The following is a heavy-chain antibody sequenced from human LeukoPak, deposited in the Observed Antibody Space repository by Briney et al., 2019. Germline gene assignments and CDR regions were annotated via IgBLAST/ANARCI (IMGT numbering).Heavy chain of an antibody. CDR2: ISYDGSNK. J-gene: IGHJ4*02. D-gene: IGHD3-22*01. V-gene: IGHV3-30*18. CDR1: GFTFSGYS. Sequence: GGSLRLSCAASGFTFSGYSMNWVRQAPGKGLEWVAVISYDGSNKYYADSVKGRFTISRDNSKNTLYLQMNSLRAEDTAVYYCAKDRYDSSEGWIDYWGQGTLVTVSS. CDR3: AKDRYDSSEGWIDY.